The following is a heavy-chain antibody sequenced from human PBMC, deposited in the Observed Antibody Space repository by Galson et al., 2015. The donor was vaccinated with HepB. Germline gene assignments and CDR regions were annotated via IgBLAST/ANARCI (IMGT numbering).Heavy chain of an antibody. V-gene: IGHV1-3*01. CDR2: INAGNGNT. CDR3: ARESSSGWYRSAGANFLDY. J-gene: IGHJ4*02. D-gene: IGHD6-19*01. CDR1: GYTFTSYA. Sequence: SVKVSCKASGYTFTSYAMHWVRQAPGQRLEWMGWINAGNGNTKYSQKFQGRVTITRDTSASTAYMELSSLRSEDTAVYYCARESSSGWYRSAGANFLDYWGQGTLVTVSS.